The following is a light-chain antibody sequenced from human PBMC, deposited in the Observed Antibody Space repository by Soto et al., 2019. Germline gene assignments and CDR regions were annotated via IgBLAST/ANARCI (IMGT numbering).Light chain of an antibody. V-gene: IGLV1-40*01. J-gene: IGLJ2*01. CDR3: QSYDSSLSVSF. CDR2: GNS. CDR1: SSNIGAGYD. Sequence: QSVLTQPPSVSGAPGQRVTISCTGSSSNIGAGYDVHWYQQLPGTAPKLLIYGNSNRPSGVPDRFFGSNSGTSASLAITGLQGEDEAHFYCQSYDSSLSVSFFGGGIKLTVL.